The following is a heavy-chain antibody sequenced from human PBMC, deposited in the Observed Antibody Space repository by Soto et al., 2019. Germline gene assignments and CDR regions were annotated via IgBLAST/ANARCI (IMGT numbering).Heavy chain of an antibody. D-gene: IGHD3-3*01. CDR2: ISYDGSNK. CDR1: GFTFSSYG. CDR3: AKRLGSFGVDYYYGMDV. Sequence: GGSLRLSCAASGFTFSSYGMHWVRQAPGKGLEWVAVISYDGSNKYYADSVKGRFTISRDNSKNTLYLQMNSLRAEDTAVYYCAKRLGSFGVDYYYGMDVWGQGTTVTVSS. V-gene: IGHV3-30*18. J-gene: IGHJ6*02.